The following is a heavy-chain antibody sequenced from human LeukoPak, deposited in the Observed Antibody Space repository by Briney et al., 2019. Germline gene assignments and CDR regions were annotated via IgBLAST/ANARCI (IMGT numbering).Heavy chain of an antibody. J-gene: IGHJ4*02. CDR1: GGSISSYY. Sequence: MASETLSLTCTVSGGSISSYYWSWIRQPPGKGLEWIGYVYYSGSTSYNPSLKSRVTISVDTSKNQSSLKLTSVTAADTAVYYCARSYASGSFDYWGQGTLVTVSS. V-gene: IGHV4-59*08. D-gene: IGHD3-10*01. CDR3: ARSYASGSFDY. CDR2: VYYSGST.